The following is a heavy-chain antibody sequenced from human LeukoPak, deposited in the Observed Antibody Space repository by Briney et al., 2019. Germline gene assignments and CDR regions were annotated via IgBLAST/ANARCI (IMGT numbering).Heavy chain of an antibody. D-gene: IGHD6-13*01. Sequence: GGSLRLSCAASGSTFSDYYMSWIRQAPGKGLEWVSYISSSGSTIYYADSVKGRFTISRDNAKNSLYLQMNSLRAEDTAVYYCARGSSSWYDAFDIWGQGTMVTVSS. V-gene: IGHV3-11*01. CDR1: GSTFSDYY. J-gene: IGHJ3*02. CDR3: ARGSSSWYDAFDI. CDR2: ISSSGSTI.